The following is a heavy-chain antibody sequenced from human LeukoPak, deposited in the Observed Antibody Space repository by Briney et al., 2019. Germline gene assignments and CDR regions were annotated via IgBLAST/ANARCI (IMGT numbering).Heavy chain of an antibody. J-gene: IGHJ5*02. CDR3: ASVFSMEQYQLLFLNNWFYP. Sequence: SETLSLTCTVSGGSISSYYWSWIRQPPGKGLEWIGYIYYSGSTNYNPSLKSRVTISVDTSKNQFTLKLSSVTAADTAVYYCASVFSMEQYQLLFLNNWFYPSGPGTLFTVS. CDR2: IYYSGST. CDR1: GGSISSYY. D-gene: IGHD2-2*01. V-gene: IGHV4-59*01.